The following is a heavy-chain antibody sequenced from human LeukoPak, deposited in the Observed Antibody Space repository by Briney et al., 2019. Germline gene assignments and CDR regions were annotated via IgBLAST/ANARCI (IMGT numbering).Heavy chain of an antibody. J-gene: IGHJ3*02. CDR3: ARQGSYEGSVLVRRDAFDI. Sequence: GESLKISCKGSGDSFTSYWIGWVRQMPGKGLEWMGIIYPGDSDTRYSPSFQGQVTISADKSISTAYLQWSSLKASDTAMYYCARQGSYEGSVLVRRDAFDIWGQGTMVTVSS. V-gene: IGHV5-51*01. CDR1: GDSFTSYW. D-gene: IGHD5-18*01. CDR2: IYPGDSDT.